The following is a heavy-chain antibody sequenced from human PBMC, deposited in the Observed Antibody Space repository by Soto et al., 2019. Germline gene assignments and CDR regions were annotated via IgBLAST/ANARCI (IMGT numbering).Heavy chain of an antibody. CDR1: GFVFSSYA. V-gene: IGHV3-23*01. D-gene: IGHD6-19*01. CDR2: ISGSGTTA. J-gene: IGHJ3*02. Sequence: EVQLLESGGGLVQPGGSLRLSCAASGFVFSSYAMSWVRQAPGKGLEWVSAISGSGTTAYYADSVKGRFIFSRDNPKNMMYLQMNSLRAEDTAVYFCAKTTDGWFSAFEIWGQGTVVTVSS. CDR3: AKTTDGWFSAFEI.